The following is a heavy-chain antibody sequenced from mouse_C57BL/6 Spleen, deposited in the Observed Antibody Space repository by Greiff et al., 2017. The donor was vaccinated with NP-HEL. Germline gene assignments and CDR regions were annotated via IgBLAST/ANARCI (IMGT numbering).Heavy chain of an antibody. CDR3: AKAPHYYGIDY. CDR1: GFTFSDYG. J-gene: IGHJ2*01. V-gene: IGHV5-17*01. Sequence: EVQLVESGGGLVKPGGSLKLSCAASGFTFSDYGMHWVRQAPEKGLEWVAYISSGSSTIYYADTVKGRFTISRDNAKNTLFLQMTSLRSEDTAMYYCAKAPHYYGIDYWGQGTTLTVSS. D-gene: IGHD1-1*01. CDR2: ISSGSSTI.